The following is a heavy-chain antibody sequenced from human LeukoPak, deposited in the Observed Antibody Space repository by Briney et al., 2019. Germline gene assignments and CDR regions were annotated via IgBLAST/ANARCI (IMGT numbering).Heavy chain of an antibody. J-gene: IGHJ4*02. D-gene: IGHD6-13*01. V-gene: IGHV4-61*08. CDR2: IYYSGST. Sequence: SETLSLTCTVSGGSITNGEHYCSWIRQPPGKGLEWIGYIYYSGSTNYNPSLKSRVTISVDTSKNQFSLKLSSVTAADTAVYYCARVLAAAGPTFDYWGQGTLVTVSS. CDR3: ARVLAAAGPTFDY. CDR1: GGSITNGEHY.